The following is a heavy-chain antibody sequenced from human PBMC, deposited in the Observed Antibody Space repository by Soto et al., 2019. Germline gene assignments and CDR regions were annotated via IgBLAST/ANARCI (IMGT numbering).Heavy chain of an antibody. D-gene: IGHD3-3*01. V-gene: IGHV1-8*01. CDR2: MSPNSGNT. J-gene: IGHJ6*02. CDR3: ARGQRLEWLFSYRYYYYGMDV. Sequence: GASVKVSCKASGYTFTSYDINWVRQATGQGLEWMGWMSPNSGNTGYAQKFQGRVTMTRNTSISTAYMELSSLRSEDTAVYYCARGQRLEWLFSYRYYYYGMDVWGQGTTVTVSS. CDR1: GYTFTSYD.